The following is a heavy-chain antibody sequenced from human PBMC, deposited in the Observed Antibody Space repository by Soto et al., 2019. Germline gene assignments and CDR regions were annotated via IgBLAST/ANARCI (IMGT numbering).Heavy chain of an antibody. Sequence: GVSLRLSCAASGFTFSSYEMNWVRQAPGKGLEWVSYISSSGSTIYYADSVKGRFTISRDNAKNSLYLQMNSLRAEDTAVYYCAREGRPDTATPYYYYYYGMDVWGQGTTVTVSS. D-gene: IGHD5-18*01. CDR1: GFTFSSYE. V-gene: IGHV3-48*03. J-gene: IGHJ6*02. CDR2: ISSSGSTI. CDR3: AREGRPDTATPYYYYYYGMDV.